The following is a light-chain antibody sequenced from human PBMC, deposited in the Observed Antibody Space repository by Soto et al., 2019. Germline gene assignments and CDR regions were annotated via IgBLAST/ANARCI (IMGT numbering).Light chain of an antibody. Sequence: QSVLTQPPSVSGAPGQRVTISCTWSSSNIGGGYDVHWYQQLPGTAPKLLIYGNSNRPAGFPDRFSGSKSGTSASLAITGLQAEDEADYYCQSYDSSLSGYVVFGGGTKLTVL. V-gene: IGLV1-40*01. CDR1: SSNIGGGYD. CDR2: GNS. J-gene: IGLJ2*01. CDR3: QSYDSSLSGYVV.